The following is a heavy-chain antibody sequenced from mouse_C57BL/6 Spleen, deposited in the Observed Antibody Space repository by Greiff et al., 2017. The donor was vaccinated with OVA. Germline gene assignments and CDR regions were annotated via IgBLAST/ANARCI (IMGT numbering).Heavy chain of an antibody. Sequence: VKLMESGPELVKPGASVKISCKASGYAFSSSWMNWVKQRPGKGLEWIGRIYPGDGDTNYNGKFKGKATLTADKSSSTAYMQLSSLTSEDSAVYFCARVDGYWGQGTTLTVSS. CDR2: IYPGDGDT. V-gene: IGHV1-82*01. D-gene: IGHD2-3*01. CDR1: GYAFSSSW. CDR3: ARVDGY. J-gene: IGHJ2*01.